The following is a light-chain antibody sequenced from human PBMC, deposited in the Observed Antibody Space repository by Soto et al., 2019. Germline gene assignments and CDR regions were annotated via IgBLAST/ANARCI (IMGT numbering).Light chain of an antibody. V-gene: IGKV1-33*01. Sequence: DIQMTQSPSSLSASVVDRVAITCQASQDISNYLNWYQQKPGKAPKLLIYDASNLETGVPSRFSGSGFGTDFTFTISSLQPEDIATYYCQQYDNLPVFGGGTKVEIK. CDR1: QDISNY. CDR3: QQYDNLPV. J-gene: IGKJ4*01. CDR2: DAS.